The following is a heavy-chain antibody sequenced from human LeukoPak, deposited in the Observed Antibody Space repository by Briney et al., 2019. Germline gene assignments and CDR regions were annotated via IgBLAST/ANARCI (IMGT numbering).Heavy chain of an antibody. J-gene: IGHJ4*02. Sequence: ASVKVSCKASGYTFTSYGISWVRQAPGQGLEWMGWINPNSGGTNYAQKFQGRVTMTRDTSISTAYMELSRLRSDDTAVYYCARFTSGIAAAGIDYWGQGTLVTVSS. V-gene: IGHV1-2*02. CDR1: GYTFTSYG. D-gene: IGHD6-13*01. CDR2: INPNSGGT. CDR3: ARFTSGIAAAGIDY.